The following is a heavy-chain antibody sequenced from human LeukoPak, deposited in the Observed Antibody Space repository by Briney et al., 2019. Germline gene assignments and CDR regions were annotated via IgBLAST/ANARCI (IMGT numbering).Heavy chain of an antibody. V-gene: IGHV3-48*04. CDR1: GFTFSSYS. CDR3: ARDTPIDY. Sequence: GGSLRLSCAASGFTFSSYSMHWVRQAPGKGLEWISYISTTSNIRYYADSVKGRFTISRDNAKNSLYLQMNSLRADDTAVYYCARDTPIDYWGQGALVTVSS. CDR2: ISTTSNIR. J-gene: IGHJ4*02.